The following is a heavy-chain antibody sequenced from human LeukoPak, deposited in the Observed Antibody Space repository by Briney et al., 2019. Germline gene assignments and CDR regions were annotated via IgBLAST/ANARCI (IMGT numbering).Heavy chain of an antibody. CDR2: ISDSGGGT. CDR3: AKDLRGYCGGDCYSAEY. D-gene: IGHD2-21*02. J-gene: IGHJ4*02. V-gene: IGHV3-23*01. CDR1: GFTFSSYA. Sequence: GGSLRLSCAASGFTFSSYAMSWVRQAPGKGLDWVSTISDSGGGTHYADSVKGRFTISRDSSKNTVYLQMNSLRAEDTAVYYRAKDLRGYCGGDCYSAEYWGRGTLVTVSS.